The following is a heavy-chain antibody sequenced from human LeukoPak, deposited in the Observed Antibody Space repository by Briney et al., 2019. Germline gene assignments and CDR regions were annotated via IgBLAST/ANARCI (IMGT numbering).Heavy chain of an antibody. Sequence: TSETLSLTCAVYGGSFSGYYWSWIRQPPGKGLEWIGYIYYSGSTNYNPSLKSRVTISVDTSKNQFSLKLSSVTAADTAVYYCARARRGYSYGPHDYWGQGTLVTVSS. D-gene: IGHD5-18*01. CDR1: GGSFSGYY. V-gene: IGHV4-59*12. CDR2: IYYSGST. CDR3: ARARRGYSYGPHDY. J-gene: IGHJ4*02.